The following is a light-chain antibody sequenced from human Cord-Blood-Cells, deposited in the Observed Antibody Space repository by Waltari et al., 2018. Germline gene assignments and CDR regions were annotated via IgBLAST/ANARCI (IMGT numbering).Light chain of an antibody. Sequence: EIVMTQSPATLSVSPGERATLSCRASQSVSSNLAWYQKKPGQAPRLLIYGASTRATGIPARFSGSGSGTEFTRTISSLQSEDFAVYYCQQYNNWPPAYTFGQGTKLEIK. CDR3: QQYNNWPPAYT. CDR2: GAS. J-gene: IGKJ2*01. V-gene: IGKV3-15*01. CDR1: QSVSSN.